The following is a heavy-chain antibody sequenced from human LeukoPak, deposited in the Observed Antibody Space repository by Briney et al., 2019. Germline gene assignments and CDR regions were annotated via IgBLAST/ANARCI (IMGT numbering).Heavy chain of an antibody. Sequence: SETLSLTCAVYGGSFSGYYWSWIRQPPGKGLEWIGEINHSGSTNYNPSLKSRVTISVDTSKNQFSLKLSSVTAADTAVYYCARLFGVSQTVMDVGGKGPTVTISS. CDR1: GGSFSGYY. J-gene: IGHJ6*03. V-gene: IGHV4-34*01. CDR2: INHSGST. CDR3: ARLFGVSQTVMDV. D-gene: IGHD3-16*01.